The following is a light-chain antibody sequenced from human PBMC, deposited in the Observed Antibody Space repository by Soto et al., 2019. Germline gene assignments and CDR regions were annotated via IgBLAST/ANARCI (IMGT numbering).Light chain of an antibody. Sequence: DNQMTQSPSTLSASVGDRVTITCRASQSISSWLAWYQQKPGKAPKLLIYDASSLESGVPSRFSGSGSGTEFTLTISSLQPDDFATYYCQHYNSFSWTFGQGTKVDIK. CDR1: QSISSW. J-gene: IGKJ1*01. CDR3: QHYNSFSWT. CDR2: DAS. V-gene: IGKV1-5*01.